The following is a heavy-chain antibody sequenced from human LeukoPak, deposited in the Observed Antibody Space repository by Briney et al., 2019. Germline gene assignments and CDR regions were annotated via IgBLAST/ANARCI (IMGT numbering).Heavy chain of an antibody. CDR2: IQNDEIDK. D-gene: IGHD3-22*01. CDR1: GFTFTTYG. V-gene: IGHV3-30*02. J-gene: IGHJ4*02. CDR3: AKDHRASGYYDSSASGY. Sequence: PGGSLRLSCAASGFTFTTYGMHWVRQAPGKGLEWVAFIQNDEIDKFYADSVKGRFTISRDNSKNTLYLQMNSLRAEDTAVYYCAKDHRASGYYDSSASGYWGQGTLVTVSS.